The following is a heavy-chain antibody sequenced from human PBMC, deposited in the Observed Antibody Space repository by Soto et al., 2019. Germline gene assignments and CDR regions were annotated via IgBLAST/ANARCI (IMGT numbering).Heavy chain of an antibody. CDR3: ARETVYYYDSSGPNPHFDY. V-gene: IGHV1-2*04. Sequence: ASVKVSCKASGYTFTGYYMHWVRQAPGQGLEWMGWINPNSGGTNYAQKFQGWVTMTRDTSISTAHMELSRLRSDDTAVYYCARETVYYYDSSGPNPHFDYWGQGTLVTVSS. D-gene: IGHD3-22*01. CDR1: GYTFTGYY. CDR2: INPNSGGT. J-gene: IGHJ4*02.